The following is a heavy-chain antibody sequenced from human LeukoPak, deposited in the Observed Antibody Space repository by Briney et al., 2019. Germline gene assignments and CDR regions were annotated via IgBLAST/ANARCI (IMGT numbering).Heavy chain of an antibody. D-gene: IGHD5-24*01. CDR2: TYYSGST. J-gene: IGHJ4*02. V-gene: IGHV4-39*01. CDR3: ARHDGATIFDY. Sequence: SETLSLTCTVSGGSISSSSYYWGWIRQPPGKGLEWIGSTYYSGSTYYNPSLKSRVTISVDTSKNQFSLKLSSVTAADTAVYYCARHDGATIFDYWGQGTLVTVSS. CDR1: GGSISSSSYY.